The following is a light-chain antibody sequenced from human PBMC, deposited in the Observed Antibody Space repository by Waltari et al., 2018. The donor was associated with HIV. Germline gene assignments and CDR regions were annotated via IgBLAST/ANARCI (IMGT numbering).Light chain of an antibody. CDR3: SSLPTSATLSVL. CDR2: EVS. CDR1: NSDIGYYNY. Sequence: QFALTQPASVSGSPGQSITVSCTGTNSDIGYYNYVSWYRQHPGKAPKLIIYEVSNRPSAVSNRFAGSKSGNTASLTISGLQAADEAYYFCSSLPTSATLSVLFGGGPTLTVL. V-gene: IGLV2-14*01. J-gene: IGLJ3*02.